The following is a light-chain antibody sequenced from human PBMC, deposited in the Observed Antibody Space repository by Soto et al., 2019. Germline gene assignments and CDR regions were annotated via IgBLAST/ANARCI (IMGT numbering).Light chain of an antibody. CDR3: KKYNSASRT. V-gene: IGKV1-27*01. CDR2: AAA. Sequence: DIQMTQSPSSLSASVGDRVTITCRASQGISNYLAWYQQIPGKVPKLLIYAAATLQSGVPSRFSGTGYGTDFTLTISSLQPEHVATYYCKKYNSASRTFGQGTKV. CDR1: QGISNY. J-gene: IGKJ1*01.